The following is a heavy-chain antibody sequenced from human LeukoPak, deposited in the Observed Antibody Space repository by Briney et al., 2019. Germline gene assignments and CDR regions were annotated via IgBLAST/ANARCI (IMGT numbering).Heavy chain of an antibody. V-gene: IGHV3-30*04. D-gene: IGHD3-10*01. CDR3: ARDSGRSATYFNY. CDR1: GFTFSNFA. Sequence: GRSLRLSCAASGFTFSNFAMHWVRQAPGKGLEWVAGISYDAGKTYYADSVRGRFTIPRDTSKNTLYLQMNGLRAEDTAVYYCARDSGRSATYFNYWGQGTLVTVSS. CDR2: ISYDAGKT. J-gene: IGHJ4*02.